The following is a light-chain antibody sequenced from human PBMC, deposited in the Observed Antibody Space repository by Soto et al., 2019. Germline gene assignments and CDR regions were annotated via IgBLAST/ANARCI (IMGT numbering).Light chain of an antibody. V-gene: IGKV4-1*01. CDR3: QQYYTTLT. J-gene: IGKJ4*01. CDR1: QSVLYNSDNKNY. Sequence: DIVMTQSPDSLAVSLGERATINCKSSQSVLYNSDNKNYLAWYQQKPGQPPKLLIYWASTRDSGVPDRFSGSGSGADFTLTISSLQAEDVAXXYCQQYYTTLTFGGGTKVEIK. CDR2: WAS.